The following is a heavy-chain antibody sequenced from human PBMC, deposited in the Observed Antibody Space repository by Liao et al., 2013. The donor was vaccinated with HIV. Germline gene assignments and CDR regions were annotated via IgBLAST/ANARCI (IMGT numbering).Heavy chain of an antibody. CDR3: VGAGYYDNSGYYFDAFDI. Sequence: QVQLQESGPGQVKTGGTLSLTCTVSGGSMTSFYWNWIRQTPTRGLEWIGYIYYTGTTNYNPALKSRVTISVDTSENQFSLRLSSVTAADTAVYYCVGAGYYDNSGYYFDAFDIWGLGTMVSVSS. J-gene: IGHJ3*02. CDR2: IYYTGTT. V-gene: IGHV4-59*08. CDR1: GGSMTSFY. D-gene: IGHD3-22*01.